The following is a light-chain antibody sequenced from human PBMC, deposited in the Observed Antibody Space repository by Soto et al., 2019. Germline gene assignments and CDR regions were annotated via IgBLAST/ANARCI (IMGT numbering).Light chain of an antibody. CDR1: QSVSRY. V-gene: IGKV3-11*01. Sequence: EIVLTQSPVTLSLFSGGKATLSRRASQSVSRYLAWHQQKPDQAPRLLIYDAFNRATGIPARFSGSGSGTDFTLTISSLEPEDFAVYYCQQYANSPITFGQGTRLEIK. CDR2: DAF. J-gene: IGKJ5*01. CDR3: QQYANSPIT.